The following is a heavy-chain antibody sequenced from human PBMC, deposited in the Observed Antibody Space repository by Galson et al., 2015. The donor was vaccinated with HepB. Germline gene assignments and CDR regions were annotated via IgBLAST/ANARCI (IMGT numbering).Heavy chain of an antibody. V-gene: IGHV3-23*01. D-gene: IGHD3-10*01. J-gene: IGHJ4*02. CDR2: ISGSGGST. Sequence: SLRLSCAASGFTFSSYAMSWVRQAPGKGLEWVSAISGSGGSTYYADSVKGRFTISRDNSKNTLYLQMNSLRAEDTAVYYCATDYYGSGAFDYWGQGTLVTVSS. CDR3: ATDYYGSGAFDY. CDR1: GFTFSSYA.